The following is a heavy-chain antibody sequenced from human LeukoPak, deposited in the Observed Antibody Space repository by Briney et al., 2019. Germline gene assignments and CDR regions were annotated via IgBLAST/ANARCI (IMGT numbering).Heavy chain of an antibody. V-gene: IGHV1-2*02. J-gene: IGHJ4*02. Sequence: ASVKVSCKASGYTFTGYYMHWVRQAPGQGLEWMGWINPNSGGTNYAQKFQGRVTMTRDTSISTAYMELSRLRSDDTAVYYRARSAPLWFGELWLYDYWGQGTLVTVSS. CDR3: ARSAPLWFGELWLYDY. D-gene: IGHD3-10*01. CDR2: INPNSGGT. CDR1: GYTFTGYY.